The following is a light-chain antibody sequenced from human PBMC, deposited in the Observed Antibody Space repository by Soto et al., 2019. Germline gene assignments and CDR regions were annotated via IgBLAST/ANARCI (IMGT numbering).Light chain of an antibody. CDR1: QDISNY. V-gene: IGKV1-33*01. CDR2: DAS. CDR3: QQYDNLPFT. J-gene: IGKJ5*01. Sequence: IRMTQSPSSLSASGADRFTITCQASQDISNYLNWYQQKPGKAPKLLIYDASNLETGVPSRFSGSGSGTDFTFTISSLQPEDIATYYCQQYDNLPFTFGQGTRLEIK.